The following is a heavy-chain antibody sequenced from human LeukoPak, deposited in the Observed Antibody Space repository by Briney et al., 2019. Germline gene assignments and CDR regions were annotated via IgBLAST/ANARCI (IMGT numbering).Heavy chain of an antibody. V-gene: IGHV4-34*01. D-gene: IGHD6-19*01. CDR1: GGSFSGYY. CDR3: ARVAVGWSFDY. CDR2: INHSGST. J-gene: IGHJ4*02. Sequence: SETLSLTCAVYGGSFSGYYWSWIRQPPGKGLEWIGEINHSGSTNYNPSLKSRVTMSVDTSKNQFSLKLSSVTAADTAVYYCARVAVGWSFDYWGQGTLVTVSS.